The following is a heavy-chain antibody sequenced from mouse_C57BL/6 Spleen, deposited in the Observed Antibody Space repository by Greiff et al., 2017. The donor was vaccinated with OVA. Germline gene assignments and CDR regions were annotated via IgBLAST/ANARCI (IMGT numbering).Heavy chain of an antibody. CDR1: GFTFSDYG. V-gene: IGHV5-17*01. CDR3: ARDYDYDVGYAMDY. J-gene: IGHJ4*01. Sequence: EVQVVESGGGLVKPGGSLKLSCAASGFTFSDYGMHWVRQAPEKGLEWVAYISSGSSTIYYADTVKGRFTISRDNAKNTLFLQMTSLRSEDTAMYYCARDYDYDVGYAMDYWGQGTSVTVSS. CDR2: ISSGSSTI. D-gene: IGHD2-4*01.